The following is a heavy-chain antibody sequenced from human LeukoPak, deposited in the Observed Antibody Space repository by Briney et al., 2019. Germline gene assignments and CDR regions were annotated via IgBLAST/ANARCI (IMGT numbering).Heavy chain of an antibody. D-gene: IGHD4-17*01. CDR1: GGSISSHY. CDR3: ARTQRGLRVLNDYYYYYYMDV. J-gene: IGHJ6*03. Sequence: PSETLSLTCTVSGGSISSHYWSWIRQPPGKGLEWIGYIYYSGSTNYNPSLKSRVTISVDTSKNQFSLKLSSVTAADTAVYYCARTQRGLRVLNDYYYYYYMDVWGKGTTFTVSS. CDR2: IYYSGST. V-gene: IGHV4-59*11.